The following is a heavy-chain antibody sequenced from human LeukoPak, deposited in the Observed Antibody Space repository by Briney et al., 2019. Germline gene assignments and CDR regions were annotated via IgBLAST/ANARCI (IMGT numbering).Heavy chain of an antibody. J-gene: IGHJ4*02. V-gene: IGHV4-39*01. Sequence: SETLSLTCTVSGGSISSSSYYWGWIRPPPGKGLEWIGSIYYSGSTYYNPSLKSRVTISVDTSKNQFFLKLSSVTAADTAVYYCARLLLWFGESSATFDYWGQGTLVTVSS. D-gene: IGHD3-10*01. CDR2: IYYSGST. CDR3: ARLLLWFGESSATFDY. CDR1: GGSISSSSYY.